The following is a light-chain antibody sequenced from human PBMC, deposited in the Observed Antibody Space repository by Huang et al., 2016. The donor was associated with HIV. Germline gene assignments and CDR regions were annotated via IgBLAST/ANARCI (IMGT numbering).Light chain of an antibody. CDR1: RVLLYSSNSKNY. CDR2: WAS. CDR3: QQYYSLPLT. V-gene: IGKV4-1*01. J-gene: IGKJ4*01. Sequence: DIVMTQSPDSLAVSLGERATINCKSKRVLLYSSNSKNYLAWYKQRPGQPPNLLIYWASTRESGVPDRFSGSGSGTDFTLTITSLQAEDVAIYYCQQYYSLPLTFGGGTKVEIK.